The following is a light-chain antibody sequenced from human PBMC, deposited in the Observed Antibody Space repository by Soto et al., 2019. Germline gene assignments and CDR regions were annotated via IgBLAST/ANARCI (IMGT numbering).Light chain of an antibody. J-gene: IGKJ4*01. V-gene: IGKV1-5*01. CDR2: DAS. CDR3: QQYNSYSGT. Sequence: DIQMTQSPSTLSASVGDRVTITCRAGQSISSWLAWYQQKPGKAPKLLIYDASSLESGVPSRFSGSGSGTEFTLTISSLQPDDFATYYCQQYNSYSGTFGGGTKVEIK. CDR1: QSISSW.